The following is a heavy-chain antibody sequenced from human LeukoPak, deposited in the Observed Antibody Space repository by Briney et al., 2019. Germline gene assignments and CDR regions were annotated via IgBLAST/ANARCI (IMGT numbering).Heavy chain of an antibody. V-gene: IGHV3-11*04. J-gene: IGHJ4*02. CDR3: ATAPQTYRYLGY. Sequence: GGSLRLSCAASGFTFSDYYMSWIRQAPGKGLEWVSYISSYGSTIYYADSVKGRFTISRDNAKNSLYLQMNSLRAEDTAVYYCATAPQTYRYLGYWGQGTLVTVSS. CDR1: GFTFSDYY. CDR2: ISSYGSTI. D-gene: IGHD3-16*02.